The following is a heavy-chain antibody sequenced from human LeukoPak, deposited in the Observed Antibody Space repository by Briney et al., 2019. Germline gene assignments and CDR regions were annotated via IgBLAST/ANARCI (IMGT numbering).Heavy chain of an antibody. CDR2: ISGSGGST. D-gene: IGHD3-22*01. J-gene: IGHJ4*02. Sequence: GGSLRLSCAASGFTFSSYAMSWVRQAPGKGLEWVSAISGSGGSTYYADSVKGRFTISRDNAKNTLYLQMNSLRAEDTAVYYCARDGPYDSSGYFSESVDYWGQGTLVTVSS. V-gene: IGHV3-23*01. CDR3: ARDGPYDSSGYFSESVDY. CDR1: GFTFSSYA.